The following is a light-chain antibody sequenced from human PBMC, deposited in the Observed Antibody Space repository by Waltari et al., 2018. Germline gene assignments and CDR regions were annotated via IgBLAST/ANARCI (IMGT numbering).Light chain of an antibody. Sequence: QSALTQPASVSGSPGPSTTISCTGTSSDVGGYTYVSWYQQHPGKAPKPMIYEVSNRPSGVSNRFSGSKSGNTASLTISGLQAEDEAHYYCSSYTSSSTHYVFGTGTKVTVL. CDR1: SSDVGGYTY. J-gene: IGLJ1*01. V-gene: IGLV2-14*01. CDR2: EVS. CDR3: SSYTSSSTHYV.